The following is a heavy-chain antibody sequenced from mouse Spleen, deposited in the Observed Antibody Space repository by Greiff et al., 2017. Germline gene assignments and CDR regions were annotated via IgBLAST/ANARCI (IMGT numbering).Heavy chain of an antibody. CDR1: GYTFTSYT. V-gene: IGHV1-4*01. CDR2: INPSSGYT. D-gene: IGHD2-1*01. CDR3: ARSDGNYGYFDV. J-gene: IGHJ1*01. Sequence: QVQLKQSGAELARPGASVKMSCKASGYTFTSYTMHWVKQRPGQGLEWIGYINPSSGYTKYNQKFKDKATLTADKSSSTAYMQLSSLTSEDSAVYYCARSDGNYGYFDVWGAGTTVTVSS.